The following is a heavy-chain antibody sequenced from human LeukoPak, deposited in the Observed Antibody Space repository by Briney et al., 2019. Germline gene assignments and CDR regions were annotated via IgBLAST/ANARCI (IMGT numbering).Heavy chain of an antibody. J-gene: IGHJ4*02. CDR3: ARGSPPGGDTLPFDY. CDR2: INPSSGGT. D-gene: IGHD2-21*02. V-gene: IGHV1-2*02. CDR1: GYTFTDYY. Sequence: EASVKVSCKASGYTFTDYYMHWVRQAPGQGLEWMGWINPSSGGTKYSQKFQDRVTMTRDTSISTAYMDMSSLRSDDTAVYFCARGSPPGGDTLPFDYWGQGSLVTVSS.